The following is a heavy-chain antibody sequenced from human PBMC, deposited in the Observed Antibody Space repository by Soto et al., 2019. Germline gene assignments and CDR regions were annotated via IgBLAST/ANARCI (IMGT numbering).Heavy chain of an antibody. D-gene: IGHD3-10*01. CDR2: ISASDGSS. V-gene: IGHV1-18*01. J-gene: IGHJ4*02. CDR3: ATYYFGSGSYYRFDT. Sequence: ASVKVSCKASGYTFTSYGFSWVRQAPGQGLEWMGWISASDGSSNSAQKFRPRIALTTDTSTNTAYMELLSLTSDDTAVYFCATYYFGSGSYYRFDTWGQGTLVTVSS. CDR1: GYTFTSYG.